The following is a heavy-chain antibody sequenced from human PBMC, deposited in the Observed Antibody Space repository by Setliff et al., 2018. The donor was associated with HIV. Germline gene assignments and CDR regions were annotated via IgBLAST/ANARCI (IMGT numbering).Heavy chain of an antibody. CDR2: IYHSGST. J-gene: IGHJ4*02. V-gene: IGHV4-39*07. Sequence: SETLSLTCTVSGGSISSRSYYWGWIRQPPGKGLEWIGSIYHSGSTQYNPSLKSRVTISVDTPKNQFSLKLSSVTAADTAVYYCASSPAWRSDYGLHTFDYWGQGTLVTVSS. CDR1: GGSISSRSYY. D-gene: IGHD4-17*01. CDR3: ASSPAWRSDYGLHTFDY.